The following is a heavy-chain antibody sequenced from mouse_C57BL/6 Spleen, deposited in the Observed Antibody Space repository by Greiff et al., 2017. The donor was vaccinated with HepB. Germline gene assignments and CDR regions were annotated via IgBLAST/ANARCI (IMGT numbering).Heavy chain of an antibody. V-gene: IGHV1-50*01. Sequence: QVQLQQPGAELVKPGASVKLSCKASGYTFTSYWMQWVKQRPGQGLEWIGEIDPSDSYTNYNQKFKGKATLTVDTSSSTAYMQLSSLTSEDSAVDYCARWSRFDYWGQGTLVTVSA. CDR2: IDPSDSYT. CDR3: ARWSRFDY. J-gene: IGHJ3*01. CDR1: GYTFTSYW.